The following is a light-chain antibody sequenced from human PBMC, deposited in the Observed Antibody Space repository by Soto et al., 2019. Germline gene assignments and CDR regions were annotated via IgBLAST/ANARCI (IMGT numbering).Light chain of an antibody. CDR3: QTWGTGIQV. CDR2: LNSDGSH. V-gene: IGLV4-69*01. J-gene: IGLJ1*01. Sequence: QTVVTQSPSASASLGASVKLTCTLSSGHSSYAIAWHQQQPEKGPRYLMKLNSDGSHSKGDGIPDRFSGSSSGAEHYLTISSLQSEDEADYYCQTWGTGIQVIGTGTKVSVL. CDR1: SGHSSYA.